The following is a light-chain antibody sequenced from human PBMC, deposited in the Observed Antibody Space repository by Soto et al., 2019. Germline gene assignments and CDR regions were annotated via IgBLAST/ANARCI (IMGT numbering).Light chain of an antibody. CDR3: QQYGSSLWT. CDR1: QSVSSN. V-gene: IGKV3-20*01. CDR2: GAS. Sequence: EIVMTQSPATLSVSPGERATLSCRASQSVSSNLARYQQKPGQAPRLLIYGASSRATGIPDRFSGSGSGTDFTLTISRLEPEDFAVYYCQQYGSSLWTFGQGIKVDIK. J-gene: IGKJ1*01.